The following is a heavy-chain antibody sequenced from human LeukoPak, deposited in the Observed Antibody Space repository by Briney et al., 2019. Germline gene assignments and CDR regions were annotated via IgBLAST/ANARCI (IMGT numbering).Heavy chain of an antibody. CDR2: IIPILGIA. J-gene: IGHJ4*02. D-gene: IGHD3-22*01. Sequence: SVKVSCKASGYTFTSYGISWVRRAPGQGLEWMGRIIPILGIANYAQKFQGRVTITADKSTSTAYMELSSLRSEDTAVYYCAREKANYYDSSGYYAFDYWGQGTLVTVSS. CDR3: AREKANYYDSSGYYAFDY. CDR1: GYTFTSYG. V-gene: IGHV1-69*04.